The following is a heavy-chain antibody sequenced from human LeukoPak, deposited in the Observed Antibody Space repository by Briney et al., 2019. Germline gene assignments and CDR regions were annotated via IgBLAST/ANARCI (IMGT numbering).Heavy chain of an antibody. Sequence: GGSLRLSCAASGFTFSSYGMHWVRQAPGKGLEWVAVIWYDGSNKYYADSVKGRFTISRDNSKNTLYLQMNSLRAEDTAVYYCARGAGTRFLEWLSLPDAFDIWGQGTMVTVSS. J-gene: IGHJ3*02. CDR1: GFTFSSYG. CDR3: ARGAGTRFLEWLSLPDAFDI. CDR2: IWYDGSNK. V-gene: IGHV3-33*01. D-gene: IGHD3-3*01.